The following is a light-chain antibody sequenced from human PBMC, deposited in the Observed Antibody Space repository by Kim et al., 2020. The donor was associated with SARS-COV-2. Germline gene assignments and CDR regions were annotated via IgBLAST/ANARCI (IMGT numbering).Light chain of an antibody. CDR3: LLSYNDTRPGV. CDR2: DTS. Sequence: QAVVTQEPSLTVSPGGTVTLTCGSSTGAVTSGHYPYWFQQKPGQAPRTLIYDTSIKHSWTPARFSGSLLGGKAALTLSGAQPEDEAEYYCLLSYNDTRPGVFGGGTQLTVL. V-gene: IGLV7-46*01. J-gene: IGLJ2*01. CDR1: TGAVTSGHY.